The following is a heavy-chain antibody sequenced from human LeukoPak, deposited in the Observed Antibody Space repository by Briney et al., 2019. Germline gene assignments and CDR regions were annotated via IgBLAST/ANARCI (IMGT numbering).Heavy chain of an antibody. Sequence: ASVKVSCKASGYTFTSYDINWVRQATGQGLERMGWMNPNSGNTGYAQKFQGRVTMTRNTSISTAYMELSSLRSEDTAVYYCASMASTPLRVGAFDIWGQGTMVTVSS. CDR1: GYTFTSYD. D-gene: IGHD2-2*01. CDR3: ASMASTPLRVGAFDI. J-gene: IGHJ3*02. CDR2: MNPNSGNT. V-gene: IGHV1-8*01.